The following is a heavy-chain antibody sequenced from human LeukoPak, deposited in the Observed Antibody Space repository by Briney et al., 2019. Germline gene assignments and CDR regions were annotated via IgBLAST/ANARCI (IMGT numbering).Heavy chain of an antibody. CDR1: GGTFSSYA. Sequence: SVKVSCKASGGTFSSYAISWVRQAPGQGLEWMGGITPIFGTANYAQKFQGRVTITTDESTSTAYMELSSLRSEDTAVYYCAIISHHYYYMDVWGKGTTVTVSS. J-gene: IGHJ6*03. CDR3: AIISHHYYYMDV. CDR2: ITPIFGTA. V-gene: IGHV1-69*05. D-gene: IGHD3-10*01.